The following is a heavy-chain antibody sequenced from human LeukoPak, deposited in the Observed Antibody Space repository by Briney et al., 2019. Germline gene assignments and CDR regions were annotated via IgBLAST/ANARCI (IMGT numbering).Heavy chain of an antibody. J-gene: IGHJ4*02. CDR3: ARYGSTWSFDY. Sequence: GGSLRLSCAASGFTFSSYAMSWVRQAPGKGLEWVSAISGSGGSTYYADSVKGRFIISRDNAKNSLYLQMNSLRAEDTAVYYCARYGSTWSFDYWGQGTLVTVSS. D-gene: IGHD6-13*01. V-gene: IGHV3-23*01. CDR1: GFTFSSYA. CDR2: ISGSGGST.